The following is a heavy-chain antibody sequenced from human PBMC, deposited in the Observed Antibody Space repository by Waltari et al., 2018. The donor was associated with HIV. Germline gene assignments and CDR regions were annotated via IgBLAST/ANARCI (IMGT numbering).Heavy chain of an antibody. CDR3: ARLRDYGDYGHYDF. V-gene: IGHV4-4*02. CDR1: GGSIKSSKW. J-gene: IGHJ4*02. Sequence: QVQLQESGPGLVRPSGTLFLTCGVTGGSIKSSKWWIWVRQPPGKGLEWIGGIHHSGNVNYNLSLKSRVTFSVDRSKNHFSLNLTSVTTADTATYFCARLRDYGDYGHYDFWGRGTLVVVSP. CDR2: IHHSGNV. D-gene: IGHD4-17*01.